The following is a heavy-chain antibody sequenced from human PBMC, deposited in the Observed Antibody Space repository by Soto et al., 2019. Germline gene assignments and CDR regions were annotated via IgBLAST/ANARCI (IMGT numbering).Heavy chain of an antibody. V-gene: IGHV4-34*01. Sequence: PSETLSLTCAVYGGSFSGYYWSWIRQPPGKGLEWIGEINHSGSTNYNPSLKSRVTISVDTSKNQFSLKLSSVTAADTAVYYCARGRGILLWFGEIHGMDVWGQGTTVT. CDR1: GGSFSGYY. CDR3: ARGRGILLWFGEIHGMDV. CDR2: INHSGST. D-gene: IGHD3-10*01. J-gene: IGHJ6*02.